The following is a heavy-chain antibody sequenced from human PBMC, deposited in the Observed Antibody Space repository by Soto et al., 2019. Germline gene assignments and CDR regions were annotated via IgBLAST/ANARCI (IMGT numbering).Heavy chain of an antibody. CDR1: GDTFSSYA. Sequence: SVKVSCKASGDTFSSYAISWVRQAPGKGLEWMGKIIPTFGRTNYAQKFQGRLTIPADDSTSTAYMELSSLLSEDTAVYYCARDPLSSFAMDVWGQGTPVTVS. D-gene: IGHD3-10*02. CDR2: IIPTFGRT. V-gene: IGHV1-69*13. CDR3: ARDPLSSFAMDV. J-gene: IGHJ6*02.